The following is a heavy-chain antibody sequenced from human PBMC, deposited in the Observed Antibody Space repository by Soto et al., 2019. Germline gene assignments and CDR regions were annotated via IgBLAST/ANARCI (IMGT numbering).Heavy chain of an antibody. V-gene: IGHV4-4*02. Sequence: PSETLSLTCAVSGGSISSSNWWSWVRQPPGKGLEWIGEIYHSGSTNYNPSLKSRVTISVDTSKNQFSLKLSSVTAADTAVYYCARAPGRLSFDYWGQGTLVTVSS. CDR3: ARAPGRLSFDY. J-gene: IGHJ4*02. CDR1: GGSISSSNW. D-gene: IGHD1-26*01. CDR2: IYHSGST.